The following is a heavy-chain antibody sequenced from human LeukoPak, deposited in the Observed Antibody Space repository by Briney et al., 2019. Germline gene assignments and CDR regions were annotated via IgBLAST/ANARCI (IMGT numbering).Heavy chain of an antibody. J-gene: IGHJ4*02. V-gene: IGHV3-23*01. CDR2: ISGSGGNT. CDR3: AKYRGYGDMYYFDY. CDR1: GFTFSSYA. Sequence: PGGSLRLSCAASGFTFSSYAMSWVRQAPGKGLEWVSSISGSGGNTYYADSVKGRFTISRDNSKNTLYLQMNSLRAEDTAVYYCAKYRGYGDMYYFDYWGQGTLVTVSS. D-gene: IGHD4-17*01.